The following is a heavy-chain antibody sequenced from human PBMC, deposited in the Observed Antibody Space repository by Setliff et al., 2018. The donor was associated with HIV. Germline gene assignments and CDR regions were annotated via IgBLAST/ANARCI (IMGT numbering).Heavy chain of an antibody. J-gene: IGHJ5*02. D-gene: IGHD3-22*01. CDR1: GGSFSGYY. Sequence: SETLSLTCAVYGGSFSGYYWNWIRQHPGKGLEWIGYIYYSGSTYYNPSLKSRFTISVDTSKNQFSLKLSSVTAADTAMYYCARGGSIVVSERFFDPWGQGTLVTVPS. CDR3: ARGGSIVVSERFFDP. V-gene: IGHV4-31*11. CDR2: IYYSGST.